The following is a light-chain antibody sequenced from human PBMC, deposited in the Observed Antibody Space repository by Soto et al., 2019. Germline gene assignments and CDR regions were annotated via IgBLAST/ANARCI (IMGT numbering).Light chain of an antibody. V-gene: IGKV4-1*01. CDR1: QSVSSIY. CDR3: QQYYSAPIS. CDR2: WAS. Sequence: VLTQSPGTLSLSPGERATLSCRASQSVSSIYLAWYQQKPGQPPKVLIYWASTRESGVPDRFSGSGSGTDFTLTISSLQAEDVAVYYCQQYYSAPISFGQGTRLEIK. J-gene: IGKJ5*01.